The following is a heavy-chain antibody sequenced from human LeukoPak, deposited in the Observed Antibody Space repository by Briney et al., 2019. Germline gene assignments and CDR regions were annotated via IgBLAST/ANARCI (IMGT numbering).Heavy chain of an antibody. CDR1: GFTFSGSA. CDR2: IRSKANSNAT. CDR3: TSTQHLGYCSGGSCYGVGY. Sequence: GGSLRLSGAASGFTFSGSAMHWVRQASGKGLECVGRIRSKANSNATAYAASVKGRFTISRDDSKNTAYLQMNSLKTEDTAVYYCTSTQHLGYCSGGSCYGVGYWGQGTLVTVSS. V-gene: IGHV3-73*01. J-gene: IGHJ4*02. D-gene: IGHD2-15*01.